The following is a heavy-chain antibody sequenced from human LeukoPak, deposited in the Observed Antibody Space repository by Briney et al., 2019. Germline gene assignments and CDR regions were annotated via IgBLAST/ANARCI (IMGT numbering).Heavy chain of an antibody. CDR3: AGACCGGDCYSGRTFDI. CDR2: VYHSGST. V-gene: IGHV4-4*02. J-gene: IGHJ3*02. D-gene: IGHD2-21*02. CDR1: GGSISSSYW. Sequence: SGTLSLTCAVSGGSISSSYWWSWVRQPPGKGLEWIGEVYHSGSTNYSPSLKSRVTLSVDKSKNQFSLRLSSVTAADTAVYYCAGACCGGDCYSGRTFDIWGQGTMVTVSS.